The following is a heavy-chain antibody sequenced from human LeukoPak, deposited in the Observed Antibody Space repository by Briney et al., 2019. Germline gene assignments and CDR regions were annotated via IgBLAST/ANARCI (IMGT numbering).Heavy chain of an antibody. CDR3: ARDSGEYSFGGFWYFDV. CDR2: IKTDGSDK. D-gene: IGHD5-18*01. Sequence: GGSLRLSCAASGFTFSSHWMTWVRQAPGKGLEWVANIKTDGSDKYYVDSVRGRFTISRDNAKNSLYLQMNSLRAEDTAMYYCARDSGEYSFGGFWYFDVWGRGTLVTVSS. J-gene: IGHJ2*01. V-gene: IGHV3-7*05. CDR1: GFTFSSHW.